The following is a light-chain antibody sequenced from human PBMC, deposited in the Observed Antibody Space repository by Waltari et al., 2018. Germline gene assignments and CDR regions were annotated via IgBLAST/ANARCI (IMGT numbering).Light chain of an antibody. CDR1: QTVTSSY. Sequence: EIVLTQSPGTLSLSPGERATLSCRTSQTVTSSYLAWYQQKPGQAPRLLIYSTSSRATGIPDRFSGSGSETDFTLTISRLEPEDFAVYYCQQYGVSPWTFGQGTKVEI. J-gene: IGKJ1*01. V-gene: IGKV3-20*01. CDR2: STS. CDR3: QQYGVSPWT.